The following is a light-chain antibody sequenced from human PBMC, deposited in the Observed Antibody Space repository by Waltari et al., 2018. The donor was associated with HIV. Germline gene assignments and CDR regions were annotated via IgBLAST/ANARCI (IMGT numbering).Light chain of an antibody. J-gene: IGLJ3*02. CDR3: STHTTTDTLM. CDR1: TSAFGRYHS. V-gene: IGLV2-14*03. CDR2: EVT. Sequence: QSALTQPASVSGSPGQSVTISCTATTSAFGRYHSVSWYQQHPGYVPIVIIYEVTSRPSGVPHRFSGSRSGNTASLTISGLQAEDEAVYYCSTHTTTDTLMFGGGTKLTVL.